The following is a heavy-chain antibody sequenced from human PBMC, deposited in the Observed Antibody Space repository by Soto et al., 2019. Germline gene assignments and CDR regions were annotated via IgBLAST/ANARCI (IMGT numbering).Heavy chain of an antibody. CDR2: TYTSGSA. CDR3: ARDPPSTSDYGLDV. Sequence: GSLRVSCAASGFIARTSYIFLVRHAPGKGLEWVATTYTSGSADYADSVKGRFTSSRDDSKNTLYLQMNSLRAEDTAVYYCARDPPSTSDYGLDVWGQGTTVTVSS. CDR1: GFIARTSY. J-gene: IGHJ6*02. D-gene: IGHD3-16*01. V-gene: IGHV3-66*01.